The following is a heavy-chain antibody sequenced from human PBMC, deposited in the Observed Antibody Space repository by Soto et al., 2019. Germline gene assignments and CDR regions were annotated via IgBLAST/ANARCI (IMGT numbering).Heavy chain of an antibody. Sequence: PGGSLRLSCAASWFAFNDYALTWVRQAPGKGLEWVSDISDSNGATHYAESVKGRFTISRDDSKNRLYLQMDRLRAEDAAVYYYAKGRTFFDFWAQGTLVTLSS. V-gene: IGHV3-23*01. J-gene: IGHJ4*02. CDR1: WFAFNDYA. CDR2: ISDSNGAT. CDR3: AKGRTFFDF.